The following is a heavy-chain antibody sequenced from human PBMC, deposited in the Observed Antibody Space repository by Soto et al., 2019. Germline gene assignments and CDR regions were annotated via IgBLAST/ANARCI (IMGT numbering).Heavy chain of an antibody. CDR3: AHVAVLRYFDWLSNPFDY. CDR1: FPYRKNRVG. J-gene: IGHJ4*02. D-gene: IGHD3-9*01. CDR2: IYWDDDK. Sequence: FPYRKNRVGVGWIRQPPGKALEWLALIYWDDDKHYSPSLKSRLTITKDTSKNQVVLTMTNVDPVDTATCYCAHVAVLRYFDWLSNPFDYWGQGTLVTVSS. V-gene: IGHV2-5*02.